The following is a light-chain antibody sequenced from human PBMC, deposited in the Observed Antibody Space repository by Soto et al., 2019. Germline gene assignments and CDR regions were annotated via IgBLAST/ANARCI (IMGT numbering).Light chain of an antibody. J-gene: IGLJ2*01. CDR3: SSYTSTFALV. Sequence: QSALTQPASVSGSPGQSITISCTGTSSDVGAYNFVSWYQQNPGKVPKLVIYDVSNRPPGVSNRFSGSKSGNKASLTISGLQAEDEADYYCSSYTSTFALVFGGGTQLTVL. CDR2: DVS. CDR1: SSDVGAYNF. V-gene: IGLV2-14*01.